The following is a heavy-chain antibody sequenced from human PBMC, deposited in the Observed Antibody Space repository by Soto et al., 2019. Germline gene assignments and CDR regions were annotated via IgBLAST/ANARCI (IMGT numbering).Heavy chain of an antibody. D-gene: IGHD6-19*01. CDR2: IGNSGGST. CDR1: GFTFSSYA. J-gene: IGHJ4*02. V-gene: IGHV3-23*01. CDR3: AKHFDSGCPDY. Sequence: EVQLLESGGGLVQPGGSLRLSCAASGFTFSSYALSWVRQAPGKGLEWVSIIGNSGGSTFYADSVKGRCTISRDNSKNTLYLQMNHLRGEETAVYYCAKHFDSGCPDYWGQGTLVTVSS.